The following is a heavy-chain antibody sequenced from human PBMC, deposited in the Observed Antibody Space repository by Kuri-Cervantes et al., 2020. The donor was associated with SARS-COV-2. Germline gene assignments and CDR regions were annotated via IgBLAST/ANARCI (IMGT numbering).Heavy chain of an antibody. CDR2: ISAYNGNT. CDR3: ARESGSSGWYGFDY. CDR1: GYTFTCYG. D-gene: IGHD6-19*01. Sequence: ASVKVSCKASGYTFTCYGISWVRQAPGQGLEWMGWISAYNGNTNYAQKLQGRVTMTTDTSTSTAYMELRSLRSDDTAVYYCARESGSSGWYGFDYWGQGTLVTVSS. J-gene: IGHJ4*02. V-gene: IGHV1-18*04.